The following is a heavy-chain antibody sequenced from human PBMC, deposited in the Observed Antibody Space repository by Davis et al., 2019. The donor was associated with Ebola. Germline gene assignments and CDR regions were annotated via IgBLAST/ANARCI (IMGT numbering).Heavy chain of an antibody. CDR1: GASVSSFH. D-gene: IGHD5-24*01. CDR2: IFNGGNT. Sequence: PSETLSLTCTVSGASVSSFHWTWIRQSPGKGLEWIGNIFNGGNTNYNPSLRSRVTISVDTPKNEISLTVNSVTAADTGMYYCARKDGDIWGQGTMVTVSS. V-gene: IGHV4-59*02. J-gene: IGHJ3*02. CDR3: ARKDGDI.